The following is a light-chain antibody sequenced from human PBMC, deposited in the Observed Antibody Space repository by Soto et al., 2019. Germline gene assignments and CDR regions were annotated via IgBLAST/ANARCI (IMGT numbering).Light chain of an antibody. CDR1: QSINNY. CDR3: QQYYSYPLT. V-gene: IGKV1-39*01. Sequence: DIQMTQSPASLSVSVGDRVTITCRASQSINNYLNWYLQRPGQAPKLLIYAASTLQSGVPSRFSGSGSGTDFTLTISCLQSEDFATYYCQQYYSYPLTFGGGTKVDIK. CDR2: AAS. J-gene: IGKJ4*01.